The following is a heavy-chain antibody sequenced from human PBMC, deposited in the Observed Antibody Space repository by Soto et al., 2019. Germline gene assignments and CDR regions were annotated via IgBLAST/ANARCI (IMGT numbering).Heavy chain of an antibody. CDR3: ARGRWGPDYMDV. J-gene: IGHJ6*03. D-gene: IGHD3-16*01. CDR1: GYTFTSYC. CDR2: ISAYNGNT. V-gene: IGHV1-18*01. Sequence: GASVKVFCKASGYTFTSYCISWGRQAPGQGLEWMGWISAYNGNTNYAQKLQGRVTMTTDTSTSTAYMELRSLRSDDTAVYYCARGRWGPDYMDVWGKGTTVTVSS.